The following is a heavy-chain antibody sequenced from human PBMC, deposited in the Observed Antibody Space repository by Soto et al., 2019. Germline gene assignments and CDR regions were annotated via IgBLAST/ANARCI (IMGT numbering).Heavy chain of an antibody. CDR3: ARDYGYSSGWTDNYYYYMDV. Sequence: PGGSLRLSCAASGFTVSSNYMSWVRQAPGKGLEWVSVIYSGGSTYYADSVKGRFTISRDNSKNTLYLQMNSLRAEDTAVYYCARDYGYSSGWTDNYYYYMDVWGKGTTVTVSS. D-gene: IGHD6-19*01. J-gene: IGHJ6*03. CDR1: GFTVSSNY. CDR2: IYSGGST. V-gene: IGHV3-66*01.